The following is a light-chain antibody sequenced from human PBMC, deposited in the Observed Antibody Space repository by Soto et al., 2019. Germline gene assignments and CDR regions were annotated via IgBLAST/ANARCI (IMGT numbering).Light chain of an antibody. CDR2: GAS. J-gene: IGKJ5*01. Sequence: EVVITQSPATLCVSPCYRATLSCRASQSVRSNLAWYQQKPGQAPRLLNYGASNRVSGIPATFSGSGSGTEFTLTISSLQSEDFAVYYCQQYNNWPAITFGQGTRLEI. CDR3: QQYNNWPAIT. V-gene: IGKV3D-15*01. CDR1: QSVRSN.